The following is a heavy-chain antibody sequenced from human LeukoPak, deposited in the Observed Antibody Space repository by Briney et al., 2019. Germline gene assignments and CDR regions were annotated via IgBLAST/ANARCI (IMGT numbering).Heavy chain of an antibody. D-gene: IGHD3-10*01. CDR1: GFTFSSYA. Sequence: GGSLNLSWAALGFTFSSYAMHWFRKAPGKGLKWVAVISYDGSNKYYADSVKGRFTISRDNSKNTLYLQMNSLRAEDTAVYYCARDLDYYGSGRPDYWGQGTLVTVSS. CDR2: ISYDGSNK. CDR3: ARDLDYYGSGRPDY. J-gene: IGHJ4*02. V-gene: IGHV3-30*04.